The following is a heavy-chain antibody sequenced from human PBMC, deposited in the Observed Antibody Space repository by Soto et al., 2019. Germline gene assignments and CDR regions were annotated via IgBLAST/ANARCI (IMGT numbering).Heavy chain of an antibody. D-gene: IGHD3-3*01. V-gene: IGHV2-5*02. J-gene: IGHJ4*02. Sequence: QITLKESGPTLVKPTQTLTLTCTFSGFSLRTSGMGVGWIRQPPGKALEWLALIYWDDDKRYSPSLKSRLTSTKDTSKNRVLLTMTNMDPVDTATYFCAHRLHYDGQTRFDHWGQGTLVTVSS. CDR3: AHRLHYDGQTRFDH. CDR2: IYWDDDK. CDR1: GFSLRTSGMG.